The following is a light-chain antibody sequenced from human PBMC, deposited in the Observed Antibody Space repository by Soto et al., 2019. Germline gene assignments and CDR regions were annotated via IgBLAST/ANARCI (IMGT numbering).Light chain of an antibody. CDR1: QSISSY. CDR2: AAS. CDR3: QQSYSTTWT. V-gene: IGKV1-39*01. Sequence: DIQMTQSPSSLSASVGDRVTITCRASQSISSYLNWYQQKPGKAPKVLIYAASTLQSGVPSRFSGSGSGTDFTLTISSLQPEDFATYSCQQSYSTTWTFGQGTKVDIK. J-gene: IGKJ1*01.